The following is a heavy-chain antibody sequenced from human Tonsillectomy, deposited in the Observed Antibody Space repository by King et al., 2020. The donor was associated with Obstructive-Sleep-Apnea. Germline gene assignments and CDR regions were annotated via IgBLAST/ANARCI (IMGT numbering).Heavy chain of an antibody. CDR1: GGSFSGYY. J-gene: IGHJ4*02. V-gene: IGHV4-34*01. Sequence: VQLQQWGAGLLKPSETLSLTCAVYGGSFSGYYCSWIRQPPGKGLEWIGEINHSGSTNYNPSLKSRVTISVDTSKNQFSLKLSSVTAADTAVYYCARGVPGHITGNPALYYWGQGTLVTVSS. D-gene: IGHD1-14*01. CDR3: ARGVPGHITGNPALYY. CDR2: INHSGST.